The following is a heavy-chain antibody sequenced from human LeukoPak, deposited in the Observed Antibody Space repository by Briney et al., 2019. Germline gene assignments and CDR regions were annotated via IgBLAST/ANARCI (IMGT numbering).Heavy chain of an antibody. CDR3: AKDTPRAFYYRSFEVDY. J-gene: IGHJ4*02. V-gene: IGHV3-30*02. D-gene: IGHD3-10*01. CDR1: GFTFSSYG. CDR2: IRYDGSNK. Sequence: QPGGSLRLSCAASGFTFSSYGMHWVRQAPGKGLEWVAFIRYDGSNKYYADSVKGRFTISRDNSKNTLYLQMNSLRAEDTAVYYCAKDTPRAFYYRSFEVDYWGQGTLVTVSS.